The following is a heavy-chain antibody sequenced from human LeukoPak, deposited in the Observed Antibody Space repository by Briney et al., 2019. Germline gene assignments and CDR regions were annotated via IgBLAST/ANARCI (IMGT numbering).Heavy chain of an antibody. CDR3: ARASGSGSAGFPFD. Sequence: ASVKVSCKASGYTFTDYYMHWVRQAPGQGLEWMGWMNPNGGATNYAQKFQGRVTITTDESTSTAYMELSSLRSEDTAVYYCARASGSGSAGFPFDWGQGTLVTVSS. CDR2: MNPNGGAT. D-gene: IGHD3-10*01. CDR1: GYTFTDYY. V-gene: IGHV1-2*02. J-gene: IGHJ4*02.